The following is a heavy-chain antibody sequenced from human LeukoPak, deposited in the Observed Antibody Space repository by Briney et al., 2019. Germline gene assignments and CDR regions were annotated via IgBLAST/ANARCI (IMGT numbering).Heavy chain of an antibody. CDR3: ARDRSTYSSGWWGIDY. CDR2: IYSGGST. V-gene: IGHV3-53*01. Sequence: GGSLRLSCAASGSTVSSNYMSWVRQAPGKGPEWVSVIYSGGSTYYADSVKGRFTISRDNSKNTLYLQMNSLRAEDTAVYYCARDRSTYSSGWWGIDYWGQGTLVTVSS. CDR1: GSTVSSNY. J-gene: IGHJ4*02. D-gene: IGHD6-19*01.